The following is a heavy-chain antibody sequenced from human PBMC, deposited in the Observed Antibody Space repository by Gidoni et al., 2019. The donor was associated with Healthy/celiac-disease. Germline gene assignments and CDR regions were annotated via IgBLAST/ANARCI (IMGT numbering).Heavy chain of an antibody. D-gene: IGHD3-22*01. Sequence: QVQLVQSGAEVKKPGASVKVSCKASGYTFTGYYMHWVRQAPGQGLEWMGWINPNSGGTNYAQKFQGWVPMTRDTSISTAYMELSRLRSDDTAVYYCAREYYYDSSGGNAFDIWGQGTMVTVSS. V-gene: IGHV1-2*04. CDR1: GYTFTGYY. J-gene: IGHJ3*02. CDR2: INPNSGGT. CDR3: AREYYYDSSGGNAFDI.